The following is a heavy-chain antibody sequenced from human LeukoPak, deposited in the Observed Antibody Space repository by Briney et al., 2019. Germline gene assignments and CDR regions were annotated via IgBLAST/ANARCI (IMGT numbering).Heavy chain of an antibody. CDR1: GYTFTSSD. J-gene: IGHJ6*04. D-gene: IGHD3-10*01. V-gene: IGHV1-18*04. CDR3: ARAPVNMVRGVSYYYYAMDV. CDR2: ISSYNGNT. Sequence: ASVKVSCKASGYTFTSSDISWVRQAPGQGLEWMGGISSYNGNTNYAQNLQGRVTMTADTSTSTAYMELRSLRSDDTAVYYCARAPVNMVRGVSYYYYAMDVWGKGTTVTVSS.